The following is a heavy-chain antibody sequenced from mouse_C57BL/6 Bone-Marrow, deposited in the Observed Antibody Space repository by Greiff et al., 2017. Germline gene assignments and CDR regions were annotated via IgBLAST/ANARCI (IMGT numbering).Heavy chain of an antibody. Sequence: QVQLQQPGAELVKPGASVKVSCKASGYTFTSYWMHWVKQRPGQGLEWIGRIHPSDSDTNYNQKFKGKATLTVDKSSSTAYMQLSSLTSEDSAVYDCAMGNDVGYWYFDVWGTGTTVTVSS. D-gene: IGHD2-2*01. V-gene: IGHV1-74*01. J-gene: IGHJ1*03. CDR3: AMGNDVGYWYFDV. CDR1: GYTFTSYW. CDR2: IHPSDSDT.